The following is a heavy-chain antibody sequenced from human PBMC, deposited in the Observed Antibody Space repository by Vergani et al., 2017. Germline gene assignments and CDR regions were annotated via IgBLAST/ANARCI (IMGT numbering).Heavy chain of an antibody. CDR3: ARVGAAAGTGWCDP. CDR1: GFTFSSYS. V-gene: IGHV3-21*01. Sequence: EVQLVESGGGLVKPGGSLRLSCAASGFTFSSYSMNWVRQAPGKGLEWVSSISSSSRYIYYADSGKGRFTISRDNAKNSLYLQMNSLRAEDTAVYYCARVGAAAGTGWCDPWGQGTLVTVSS. J-gene: IGHJ5*02. D-gene: IGHD6-13*01. CDR2: ISSSSRYI.